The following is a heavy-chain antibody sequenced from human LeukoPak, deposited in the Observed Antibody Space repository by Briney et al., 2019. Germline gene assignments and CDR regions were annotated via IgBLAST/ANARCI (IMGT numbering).Heavy chain of an antibody. J-gene: IGHJ4*02. D-gene: IGHD1-20*01. CDR3: AREYNWTDYFDY. Sequence: GSSVTVSCKASGGTFSSYAISWVRQAPGQGLEWMGIINPSYGTTTYAQKFQGRVTMTRDTSTSTVYMELSSLRSEDTAVYYCAREYNWTDYFDYWARGTVVTVSS. CDR2: INPSYGTT. V-gene: IGHV1-46*01. CDR1: GGTFSSYA.